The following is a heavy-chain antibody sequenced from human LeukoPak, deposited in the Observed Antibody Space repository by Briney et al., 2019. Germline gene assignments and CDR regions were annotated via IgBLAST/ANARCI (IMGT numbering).Heavy chain of an antibody. CDR1: GGSISSYY. J-gene: IGHJ5*02. D-gene: IGHD2-2*01. CDR2: IYYSGST. V-gene: IGHV4-59*08. CDR3: ARQTRPRAVVPAAASAWFDP. Sequence: SETLSLTCTVSGGSISSYYWSWIRQPPGKGLEWIGYIYYSGSTNYNPSLKSRVTISVDTSKNQFSLKPSSVTAADTAVYYCARQTRPRAVVPAAASAWFDPWGQGTLVTVSS.